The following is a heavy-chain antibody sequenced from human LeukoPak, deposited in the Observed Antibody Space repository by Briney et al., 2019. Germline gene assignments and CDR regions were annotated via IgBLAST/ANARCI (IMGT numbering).Heavy chain of an antibody. J-gene: IGHJ5*02. D-gene: IGHD2-21*01. CDR1: GYTFTGYY. Sequence: ASVKVSCKASGYTFTGYYMHWVRQAPGQGLEWMGWINPNSGGTSSARKFQGRVTMTRDTSIATVYMEVSWLTSDDTAIYYCARADRLHGGPYLIGPWGQGTLVTVSS. CDR2: INPNSGGT. CDR3: ARADRLHGGPYLIGP. V-gene: IGHV1-2*02.